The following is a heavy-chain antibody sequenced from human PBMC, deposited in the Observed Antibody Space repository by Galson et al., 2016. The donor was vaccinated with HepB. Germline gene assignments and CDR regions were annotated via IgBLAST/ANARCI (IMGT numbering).Heavy chain of an antibody. J-gene: IGHJ4*02. CDR2: IRSKANSYAT. Sequence: SLRLSCAASGFTFSGSAMHWVRQASGKGLEWLGRIRSKANSYATAYAASVKGRFTISRDDSKNTAYLQMNSLKTEGTAVYYCTTQRNCSSTNRPGSCDYWGQGTLVTVSS. V-gene: IGHV3-73*01. D-gene: IGHD2-2*01. CDR3: TTQRNCSSTNRPGSCDY. CDR1: GFTFSGSA.